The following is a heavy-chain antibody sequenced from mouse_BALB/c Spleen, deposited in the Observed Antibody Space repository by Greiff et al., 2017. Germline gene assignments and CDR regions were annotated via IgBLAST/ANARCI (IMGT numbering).Heavy chain of an antibody. CDR1: GFSLTSYG. CDR3: ARAPDYYGSSYVDYYAMDY. D-gene: IGHD1-1*01. V-gene: IGHV2-9*02. Sequence: VKLVESGPGLVAPSQSLSITCTVSGFSLTSYGVHWVRQPPGKGLEWLGVIWAGGSTNYNSALMSRLSISKDNSKSQVFLKMNSLQTDDTAMYYCARAPDYYGSSYVDYYAMDYWGQGTSVTVSS. J-gene: IGHJ4*01. CDR2: IWAGGST.